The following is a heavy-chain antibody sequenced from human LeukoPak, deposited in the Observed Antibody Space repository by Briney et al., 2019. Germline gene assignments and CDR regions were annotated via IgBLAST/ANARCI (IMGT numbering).Heavy chain of an antibody. CDR2: IYYSGNT. V-gene: IGHV4-59*08. CDR3: ARTRGPYYFDY. Sequence: SETLSLTCTVSGGSISGYYWSWLRQSPGKGLDWIGSIYYSGNTNYNSSLKSRVTILVDTSKNQFSLNLRSVTAADTVVYYCARTRGPYYFDYWGQGTLVTVSS. J-gene: IGHJ4*02. CDR1: GGSISGYY.